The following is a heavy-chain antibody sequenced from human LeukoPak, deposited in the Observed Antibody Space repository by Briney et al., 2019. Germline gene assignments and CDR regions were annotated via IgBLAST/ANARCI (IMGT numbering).Heavy chain of an antibody. CDR3: ARARILWFGEFHIDY. CDR2: IYYSGST. J-gene: IGHJ4*02. Sequence: PSETLSLTCTVSGGSISSYYWSWIRQPPGKGLEWIGYIYYSGSTNYNPSLKSRVTISVDTSKNQFSLKLSSVTAADTAVYYCARARILWFGEFHIDYWGQGTLVTVSS. V-gene: IGHV4-59*01. CDR1: GGSISSYY. D-gene: IGHD3-10*01.